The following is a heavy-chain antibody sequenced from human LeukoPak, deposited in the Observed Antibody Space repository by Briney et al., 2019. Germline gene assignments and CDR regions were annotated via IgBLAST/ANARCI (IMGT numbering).Heavy chain of an antibody. CDR2: INPSGGST. CDR1: GYTFTSYY. J-gene: IGHJ6*03. V-gene: IGHV1-46*01. Sequence: RASVKVSCKASGYTFTSYYMHWVRQAPGQGLEWMGIINPSGGSTSYAQKFQGRVTMTRDMSTSTVYMELSSLRSEDTAVYYCARAAHCSSTSCYAHYYYYMDVWGKGTTVTVSS. D-gene: IGHD2-2*01. CDR3: ARAAHCSSTSCYAHYYYYMDV.